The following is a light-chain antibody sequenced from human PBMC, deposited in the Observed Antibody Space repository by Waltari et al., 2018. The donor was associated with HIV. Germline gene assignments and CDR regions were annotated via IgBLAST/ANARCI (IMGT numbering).Light chain of an antibody. CDR3: QAYDSSLSGSV. J-gene: IGLJ2*01. Sequence: QSVLTQPPSVSGAPGQRVTISCPGSSSHIGADYDVHWYQQLPGTAPKLLIYGNTNRPSGVPDRFSGSKSGTSAALAITGLQAEDEAEYYCQAYDSSLSGSVFGGGTKLTVL. V-gene: IGLV1-40*01. CDR1: SSHIGADYD. CDR2: GNT.